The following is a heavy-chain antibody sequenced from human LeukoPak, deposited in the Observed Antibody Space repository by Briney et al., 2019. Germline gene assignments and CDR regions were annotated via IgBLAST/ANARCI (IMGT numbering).Heavy chain of an antibody. CDR1: GYSISSDYY. CDR2: IYHSGST. J-gene: IGHJ4*02. Sequence: PSETLSLTCTVSGYSISSDYYWGWIRQPPGRGLEWIRTIYHSGSTYYNPSLKSRVTISVDTSRNQFSLKLSSVTAADTAVYYCARYDVWGSYRAFDYWGQGTLVTVFS. D-gene: IGHD3-16*02. CDR3: ARYDVWGSYRAFDY. V-gene: IGHV4-38-2*02.